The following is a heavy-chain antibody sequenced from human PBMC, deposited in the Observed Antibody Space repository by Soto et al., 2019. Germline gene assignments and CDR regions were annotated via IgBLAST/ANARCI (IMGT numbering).Heavy chain of an antibody. V-gene: IGHV4-59*01. CDR3: ARGGIVATITSYFDY. J-gene: IGHJ4*02. CDR2: IYYSGST. D-gene: IGHD5-12*01. CDR1: GCSISSYY. Sequence: SETLSLTCTVSGCSISSYYWSWIRQPPGKGLEWIGYIYYSGSTNYNPSLKSRVTISVDTSKNQFSLKLSSVTAADTAVYYCARGGIVATITSYFDYWGQGTLVTVSS.